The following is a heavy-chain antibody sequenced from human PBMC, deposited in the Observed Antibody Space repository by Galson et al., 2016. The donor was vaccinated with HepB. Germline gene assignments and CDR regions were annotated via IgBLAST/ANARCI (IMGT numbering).Heavy chain of an antibody. CDR1: GFTFSSYG. J-gene: IGHJ4*02. D-gene: IGHD5-12*01. CDR2: ISYDGSNK. V-gene: IGHV3-30*18. Sequence: SLRLSCAASGFTFSSYGMHWVRQAPGKGLEWVAVISYDGSNKYYADSVKGRFTISRDNSKNTLYLQMNSLRAEDTAVYYWAKGGSGYDLTFDYWGQGTLVTVSS. CDR3: AKGGSGYDLTFDY.